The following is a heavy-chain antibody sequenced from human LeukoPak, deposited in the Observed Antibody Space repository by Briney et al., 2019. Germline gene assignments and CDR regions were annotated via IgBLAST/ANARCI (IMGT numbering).Heavy chain of an antibody. CDR2: ISGSGGST. J-gene: IGHJ5*02. Sequence: GGSLRLSCAASGFTFSSYAMSWVRQAPGKGLEWVSAISGSGGSTYYADSVKGRFTISIDNSKNTLYLQMNSLRAEDTAVYYCAKDLKVRGPSAAGIWGDWFDPRGQGTLVTVSS. V-gene: IGHV3-23*01. CDR1: GFTFSSYA. CDR3: AKDLKVRGPSAAGIWGDWFDP. D-gene: IGHD6-13*01.